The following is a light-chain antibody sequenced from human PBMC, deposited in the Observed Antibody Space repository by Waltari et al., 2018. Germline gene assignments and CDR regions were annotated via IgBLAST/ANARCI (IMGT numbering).Light chain of an antibody. J-gene: IGKJ5*01. Sequence: EIVLTQSPGTLSLSTGARATLSCRASQSVSSSYLAWYQQKPGQAPRLLIYGASSRATGIPDRFSGSGSGTDFTLTISRLEPEDFAVYYCQQYGSSPGTFGQGTRLEIK. CDR2: GAS. CDR3: QQYGSSPGT. V-gene: IGKV3-20*01. CDR1: QSVSSSY.